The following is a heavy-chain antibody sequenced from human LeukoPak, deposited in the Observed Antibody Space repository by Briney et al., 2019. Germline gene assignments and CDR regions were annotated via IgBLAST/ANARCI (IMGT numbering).Heavy chain of an antibody. CDR1: GFTFTSYA. CDR3: ARILDSAWGELGY. Sequence: GRSLRLSCAASGFTFTSYAIHWVRQAPGKGLEWMAFIRSDGSNKYYADSVKGRFTISRDNSKNTLYLQMNSLRAEDTAVYYCARILDSAWGELGYWGQGTLVTVSS. J-gene: IGHJ4*02. V-gene: IGHV3-30*04. D-gene: IGHD6-19*01. CDR2: IRSDGSNK.